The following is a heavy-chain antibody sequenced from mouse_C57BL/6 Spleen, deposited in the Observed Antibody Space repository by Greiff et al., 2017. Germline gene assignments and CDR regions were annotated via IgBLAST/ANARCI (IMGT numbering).Heavy chain of an antibody. J-gene: IGHJ4*01. CDR2: IYPSDSET. D-gene: IGHD2-3*01. Sequence: QVQLQQPGAELVRPGSSVKLSCKASGYTFTSYWMDWVKQRPGQGLEWIGNIYPSDSETHYNQKFKDKATLTVDKSSSTAYMQLSSLTSEDSAVYYCARFDGSYYYAMDYWGQGTSVTVSS. CDR3: ARFDGSYYYAMDY. V-gene: IGHV1-61*01. CDR1: GYTFTSYW.